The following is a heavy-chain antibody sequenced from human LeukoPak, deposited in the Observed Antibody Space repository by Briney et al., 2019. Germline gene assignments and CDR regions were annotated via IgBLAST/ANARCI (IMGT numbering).Heavy chain of an antibody. CDR2: ISSSSSYI. D-gene: IGHD3-10*01. V-gene: IGHV3-21*01. J-gene: IGHJ4*02. CDR1: GFTFSSYS. CDR3: ARDFPPRGDVVY. Sequence: GGSLRLSCAASGFTFSSYSMNWVRQAPGKGLEWVSSISSSSSYIYYADSVKGRFTISRDNAKNSLYLQMNSLRAEDTAVYYCARDFPPRGDVVYWGQGTLVTVSS.